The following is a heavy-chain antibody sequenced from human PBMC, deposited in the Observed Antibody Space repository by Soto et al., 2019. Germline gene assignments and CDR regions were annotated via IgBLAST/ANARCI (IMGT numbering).Heavy chain of an antibody. Sequence: QVQLQESGPGLVKPSGTLSLICDVSGGSIHSSYWWSWVRQPPGRRLEWIGEIFHLGGATYNPSFESRVTLSVDKAKNQFYLKLTSVTAADSAIYFCARSFGYWGPGILVTVSS. CDR3: ARSFGY. CDR2: IFHLGGA. V-gene: IGHV4-4*02. J-gene: IGHJ4*02. CDR1: GGSIHSSYW.